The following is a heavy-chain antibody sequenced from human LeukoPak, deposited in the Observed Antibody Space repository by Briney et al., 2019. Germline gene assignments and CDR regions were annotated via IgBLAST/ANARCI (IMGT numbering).Heavy chain of an antibody. D-gene: IGHD3-9*01. V-gene: IGHV4-61*02. J-gene: IGHJ5*02. Sequence: SETLSLTCTVSGGSISSVIYYWSWIRQPAGKGLEWIGRIEPSGNTNYNPSLKSRVTISVDTSKNQFSLKLSSVTAADTAVYYCARHRYYDILTGSRYNWFDPWGQGTLVTVSS. CDR1: GGSISSVIYY. CDR2: IEPSGNT. CDR3: ARHRYYDILTGSRYNWFDP.